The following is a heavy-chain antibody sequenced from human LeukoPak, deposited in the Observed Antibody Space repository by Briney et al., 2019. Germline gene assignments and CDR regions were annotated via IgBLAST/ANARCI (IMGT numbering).Heavy chain of an antibody. J-gene: IGHJ4*02. CDR2: INTNTENP. CDR3: ARGGGDYAHSY. CDR1: GYSFTTYA. V-gene: IGHV7-4-1*02. Sequence: WASVKVSCKASGYSFTTYAMNWVRQAPGQGLERMGWINTNTENPTYAQGFTGRIVFSLDTSVSTAYLQISSLKAEDTAVYYCARGGGDYAHSYWGQGTLVTVSS. D-gene: IGHD4-17*01.